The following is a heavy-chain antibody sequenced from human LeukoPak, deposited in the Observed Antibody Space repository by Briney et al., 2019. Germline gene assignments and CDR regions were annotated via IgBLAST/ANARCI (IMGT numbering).Heavy chain of an antibody. CDR2: IWYDGSNK. Sequence: PGGSLRLSCAASGFTFSSYGMHWVRQAPGKGLEWVAVIWYDGSNKYYADSVKGRFTISRDNSKNTLYLQMNSLRAEDTAVYYCAKDRERGYYEPFDYWGQGTLVTVSS. CDR1: GFTFSSYG. CDR3: AKDRERGYYEPFDY. V-gene: IGHV3-33*06. D-gene: IGHD3-3*01. J-gene: IGHJ4*02.